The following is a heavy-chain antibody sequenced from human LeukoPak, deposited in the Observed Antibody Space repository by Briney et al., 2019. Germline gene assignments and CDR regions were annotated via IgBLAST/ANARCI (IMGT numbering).Heavy chain of an antibody. V-gene: IGHV3-11*01. CDR3: ASKLGITGTTGYYYYYMDV. D-gene: IGHD1-7*01. J-gene: IGHJ6*03. CDR2: ISSSGSTI. Sequence: GGSLRLSCAASGFTFSDYYMSWIRQAPGKGLEWVSYISSSGSTIYYADSVKGRFTISRDNAKNSLHLQMNSLRAEDTAVYYCASKLGITGTTGYYYYYMDVWGKGTTVTVSS. CDR1: GFTFSDYY.